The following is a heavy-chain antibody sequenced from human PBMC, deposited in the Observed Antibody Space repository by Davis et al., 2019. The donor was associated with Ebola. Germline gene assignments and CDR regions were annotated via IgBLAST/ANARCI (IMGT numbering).Heavy chain of an antibody. CDR2: IKEDGGER. CDR3: VRGGSATAY. J-gene: IGHJ1*01. V-gene: IGHV3-7*03. D-gene: IGHD2-15*01. Sequence: GESLKISCAASGFTFSTYWMSWVRQPPGKGLERVANIKEDGGERYYMDSVRGRFTISRDNAKNSLYLQMNSLRAEDTAVFYCVRGGSATAYWGQGTPVTVSS. CDR1: GFTFSTYW.